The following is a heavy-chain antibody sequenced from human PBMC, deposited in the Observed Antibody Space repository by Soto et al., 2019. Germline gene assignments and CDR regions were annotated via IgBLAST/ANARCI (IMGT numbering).Heavy chain of an antibody. D-gene: IGHD4-17*01. Sequence: AAVKVSCKASGYTFTSYGISWVRQAPGQGLEWMGWISAYNGNTNYAQKLQGRVTMTTDTSTSTAYMELRSLRSDDTAVYYCARGGHDYGGNSNAFDIWGQGTMVTVSS. V-gene: IGHV1-18*01. CDR3: ARGGHDYGGNSNAFDI. CDR2: ISAYNGNT. J-gene: IGHJ3*02. CDR1: GYTFTSYG.